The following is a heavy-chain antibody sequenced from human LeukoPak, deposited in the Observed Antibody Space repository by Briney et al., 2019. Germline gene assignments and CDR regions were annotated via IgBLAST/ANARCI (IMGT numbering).Heavy chain of an antibody. Sequence: SGGSLRLSCAASGFTVSSNYMSWVRQAPGKGLEWVSVIYSGGSTYYADSVKGRFTISRDNSKSTLYLQMNSLRAEDTAVYYCATDRSRGSRFLEWCFDYWGQGTLVTVSS. CDR2: IYSGGST. CDR3: ATDRSRGSRFLEWCFDY. CDR1: GFTVSSNY. V-gene: IGHV3-53*01. D-gene: IGHD3-3*01. J-gene: IGHJ4*02.